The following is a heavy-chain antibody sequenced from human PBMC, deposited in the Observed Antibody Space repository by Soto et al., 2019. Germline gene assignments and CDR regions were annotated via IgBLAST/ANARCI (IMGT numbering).Heavy chain of an antibody. J-gene: IGHJ5*02. CDR1: GFTFSTCA. CDR3: LKIAVPGTWVWFDP. Sequence: GGSLRLSCSTSGFTFSTCAMHWVRQAPGKGLEFVSAISVNGDSTYYADSVKGRFTISRDNSKSTLYLQMRSLRTEDTAVYYCLKIAVPGTWVWFDPWGQGALVTVSS. CDR2: ISVNGDST. D-gene: IGHD6-19*01. V-gene: IGHV3-64D*06.